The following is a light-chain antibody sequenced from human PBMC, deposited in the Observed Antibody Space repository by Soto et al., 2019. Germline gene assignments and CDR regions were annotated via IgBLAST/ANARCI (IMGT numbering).Light chain of an antibody. CDR1: SGSIADNY. CDR2: EDT. Sequence: NFMLTQPHSVSESPGKTVTISCTGTSGSIADNYVQWYQQRPGSAPTTVIYEDTQRPSGVPDRVSGSIDYSSNSASLTISGLETADEADYYCQTSDGGGVVFGGGTRLTVL. V-gene: IGLV6-57*02. CDR3: QTSDGGGVV. J-gene: IGLJ2*01.